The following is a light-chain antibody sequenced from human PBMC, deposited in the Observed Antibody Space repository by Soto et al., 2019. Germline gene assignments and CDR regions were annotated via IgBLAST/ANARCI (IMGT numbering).Light chain of an antibody. J-gene: IGKJ2*01. Sequence: LTQSPSFLSASVGDRVTITCRASQDISSHLAWYQQKPGQAPRLLIYGASSRATGIPDRFSGSGSGTDFTLTISRLEPEDFAVYYCQQYGSSSYTFGQGTKLEIK. CDR3: QQYGSSSYT. CDR1: QDISSH. V-gene: IGKV3-20*01. CDR2: GAS.